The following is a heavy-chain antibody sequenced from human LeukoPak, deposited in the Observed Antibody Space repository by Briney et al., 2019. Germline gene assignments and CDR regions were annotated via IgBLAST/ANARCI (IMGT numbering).Heavy chain of an antibody. V-gene: IGHV3-23*01. CDR1: GFTFSSYA. J-gene: IGHJ6*03. CDR2: ISGSGGST. Sequence: GGSLRLSCAASGFTFSSYAMSWVRQAPGKGLECVSAISGSGGSTYNADSVKGRFTISRDNSKNTLYLQMNSLRAEDTAVYYCAKDSGITVTTYYMDVWGKGTTVTVSS. CDR3: AKDSGITVTTYYMDV. D-gene: IGHD4-17*01.